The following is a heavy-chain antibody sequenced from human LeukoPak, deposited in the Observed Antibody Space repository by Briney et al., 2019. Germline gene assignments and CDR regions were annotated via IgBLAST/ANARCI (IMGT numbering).Heavy chain of an antibody. CDR2: INPNSGGT. Sequence: ASVKVSCKASGYTFTGYYLHWVRQAPGQGLEWMGRINPNSGGTNYAQKFQGRVTMTRDTSISTAYMELSRLRSDDTAVYYCARDRRTSSSWLYWGQGTLVTVSS. CDR3: ARDRRTSSSWLY. CDR1: GYTFTGYY. J-gene: IGHJ4*02. V-gene: IGHV1-2*06. D-gene: IGHD6-13*01.